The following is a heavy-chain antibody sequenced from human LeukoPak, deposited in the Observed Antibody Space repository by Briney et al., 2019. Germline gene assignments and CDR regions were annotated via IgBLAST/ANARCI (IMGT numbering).Heavy chain of an antibody. D-gene: IGHD3-10*01. CDR1: GFTFSNYN. CDR3: ARGSTMVRGSPYYYYGMDV. V-gene: IGHV3-48*04. Sequence: GGSLRLSCVASGFTFSNYNMNWVRQAPGKGLEWVSYISSTSSTIYYADSVKGRFTISRDNAKNSLYLQMNSLRAEDTAVYYCARGSTMVRGSPYYYYGMDVWGQGTTVTVSS. J-gene: IGHJ6*02. CDR2: ISSTSSTI.